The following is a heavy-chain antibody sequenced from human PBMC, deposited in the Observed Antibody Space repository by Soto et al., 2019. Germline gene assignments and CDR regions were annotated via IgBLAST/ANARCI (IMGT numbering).Heavy chain of an antibody. CDR1: GYTFTSYG. CDR3: AREPPGNLRYDAFDI. D-gene: IGHD4-17*01. Sequence: QVQLVQSGAEVKKPGASVKVSCKASGYTFTSYGISWVRQAPGQGLEWMGWISAYNGNTNYAQKLQGRVTMTTDTTTSTADMELRSLRCDDTAVYYCAREPPGNLRYDAFDIWGQGTMVTVSS. J-gene: IGHJ3*02. V-gene: IGHV1-18*01. CDR2: ISAYNGNT.